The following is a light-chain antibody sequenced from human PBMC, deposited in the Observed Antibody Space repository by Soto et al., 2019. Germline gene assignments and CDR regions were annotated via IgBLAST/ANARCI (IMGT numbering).Light chain of an antibody. V-gene: IGLV2-14*01. CDR2: QVS. CDR1: SSDIGGYNY. Sequence: QSALTQPASASGSPGQSITISCTATSSDIGGYNYVSWFQQHPGKAPKLVIYQVSIRPSGVSNRFSASKSDNTASLTISGLQAEDEADYYCTSYTTSNTWVFGGGTKLTVL. J-gene: IGLJ3*02. CDR3: TSYTTSNTWV.